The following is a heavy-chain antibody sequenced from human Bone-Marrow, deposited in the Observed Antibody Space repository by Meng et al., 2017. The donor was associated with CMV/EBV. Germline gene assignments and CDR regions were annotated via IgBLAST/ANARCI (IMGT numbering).Heavy chain of an antibody. Sequence: ASVKVSCKASGYTFTSYYMHWVRQAPGQGLEWMGIINPSGGSTSYAQKFQGRVTMTRDTSTSTVYMELSSLRSEDTAVYYCARGPVGGTRIAAAGMDYWAQGTLATVPS. CDR2: INPSGGST. CDR3: ARGPVGGTRIAAAGMDY. J-gene: IGHJ4*02. D-gene: IGHD6-13*01. V-gene: IGHV1-46*01. CDR1: GYTFTSYY.